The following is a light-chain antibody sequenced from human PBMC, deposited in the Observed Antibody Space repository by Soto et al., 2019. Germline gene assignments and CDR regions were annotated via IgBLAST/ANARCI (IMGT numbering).Light chain of an antibody. CDR3: SSYSVSHNHVV. CDR1: SSDIGNYDY. Sequence: QSALTQPPSASGSPGQSVTISCSGTSSDIGNYDYVSWYQQLPGNAPKLIIYDVTERPPGVPDRFSGSKSANGAALPVSGRQAEDEGEYFCSSYSVSHNHVVFGGGTKLTVL. CDR2: DVT. J-gene: IGLJ2*01. V-gene: IGLV2-8*01.